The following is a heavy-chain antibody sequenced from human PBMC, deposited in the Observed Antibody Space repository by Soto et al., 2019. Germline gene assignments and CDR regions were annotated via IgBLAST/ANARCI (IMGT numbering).Heavy chain of an antibody. CDR2: ISAYNGNT. CDR1: GYTFTSYG. V-gene: IGHV1-18*01. J-gene: IGHJ4*02. D-gene: IGHD3-3*01. CDR3: ARYPITVFGVVTVSQYYFDY. Sequence: ASVKVSCKASGYTFTSYGISWVRQAPEQGLEWMGWISAYNGNTNYAQKLQGRVTMTTDTSTSTAYMELRSLRSDDTAVYYCARYPITVFGVVTVSQYYFDYWGQGTLVTVSS.